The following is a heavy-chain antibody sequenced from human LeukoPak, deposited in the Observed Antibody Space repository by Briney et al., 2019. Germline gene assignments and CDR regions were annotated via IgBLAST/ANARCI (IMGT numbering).Heavy chain of an antibody. Sequence: PSETLSLTCTVSGGSISSYYWSWIRQPPGKGLEWIGYIYYSGSTNYNPSLKSRVTISVDTSKNQFSLKLSTVTAADTAVYYCARALYGSGSYYKPDNYYYYHMDVWGKGTTVTVSS. CDR2: IYYSGST. CDR3: ARALYGSGSYYKPDNYYYYHMDV. D-gene: IGHD3-10*01. V-gene: IGHV4-59*01. CDR1: GGSISSYY. J-gene: IGHJ6*03.